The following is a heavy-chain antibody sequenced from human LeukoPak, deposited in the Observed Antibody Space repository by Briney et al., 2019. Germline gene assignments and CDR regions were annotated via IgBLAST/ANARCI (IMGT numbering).Heavy chain of an antibody. CDR2: ISSSGSTI. CDR1: GFTFSSYE. D-gene: IGHD4-23*01. V-gene: IGHV3-48*03. J-gene: IGHJ4*02. CDR3: AREGGGNSLNY. Sequence: GGSLRLSCAASGFTFSSYEMNWVRQAPGKGLEWVSYISSSGSTIYYADSVKGGFTISRDNAKNSLYLQMNSLRAEDTAVYYCAREGGGNSLNYWGQGTLVTVSS.